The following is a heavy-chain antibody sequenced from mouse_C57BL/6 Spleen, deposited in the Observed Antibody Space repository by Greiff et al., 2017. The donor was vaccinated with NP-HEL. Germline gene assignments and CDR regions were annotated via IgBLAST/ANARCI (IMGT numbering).Heavy chain of an antibody. CDR2: IYPGDGDT. Sequence: VKLVESGAELVKPGASVKISCKASGYAFSSYWMNWVKQRPGKGLEWIGQIYPGDGDTNYNGKFKGKATLTADKSSSTAYMQLSSLTSEDSAVYFCARSDYGSSYDYWGQGTTLTVSS. CDR1: GYAFSSYW. V-gene: IGHV1-80*01. D-gene: IGHD1-1*01. CDR3: ARSDYGSSYDY. J-gene: IGHJ2*01.